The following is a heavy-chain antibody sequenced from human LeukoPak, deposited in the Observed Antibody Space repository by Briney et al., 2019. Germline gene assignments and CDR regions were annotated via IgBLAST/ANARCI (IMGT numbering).Heavy chain of an antibody. J-gene: IGHJ4*02. CDR2: ISGDGSSI. CDR3: ARSSNGVYIQ. D-gene: IGHD2-8*01. CDR1: GFTFRNYY. V-gene: IGHV3-74*01. Sequence: PGGSLRLSCVASGFTFRNYYMHWVRQVPGKGLVWVSRISGDGSSIFYADSVKGRFTISRDNAKNSLYVQMNNLRADDSAVYYCARSSNGVYIQWGQGTLVTVSS.